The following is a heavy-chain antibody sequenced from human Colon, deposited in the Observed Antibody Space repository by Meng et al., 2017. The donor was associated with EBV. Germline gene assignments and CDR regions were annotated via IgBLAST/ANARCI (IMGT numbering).Heavy chain of an antibody. D-gene: IGHD4-17*01. CDR2: IYYSGST. CDR1: GGSISSGDYY. J-gene: IGHJ5*02. Sequence: VQLQESGPGLVQPSQTLSLTCPVSGGSISSGDYYWSWIRQPPGKGLEWIGYIYYSGSTYSNASLKSRVTISIDRSKNQFSLKLSSVTAADTAVYYCARDRKHYGERGWFDPWGQGTLVTVSS. CDR3: ARDRKHYGERGWFDP. V-gene: IGHV4-30-4*01.